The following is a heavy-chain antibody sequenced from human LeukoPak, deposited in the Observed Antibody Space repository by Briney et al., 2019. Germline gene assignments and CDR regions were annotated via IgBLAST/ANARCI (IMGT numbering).Heavy chain of an antibody. CDR1: GYTFTGYY. D-gene: IGHD6-6*01. Sequence: ASVKVSCKASGYTFTGYYMHWVRQAPGQGLEWMGWINPNSVGTNYAQKFQGRVIMTRDTSISTAYMELSRLGSKDTGLDYCARSEGLVPTHYWNQGTLVTLSS. CDR3: ARSEGLVPTHY. V-gene: IGHV1-2*02. CDR2: INPNSVGT. J-gene: IGHJ4*02.